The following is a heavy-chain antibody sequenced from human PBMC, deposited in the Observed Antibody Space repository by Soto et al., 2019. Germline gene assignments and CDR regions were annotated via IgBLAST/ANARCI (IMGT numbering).Heavy chain of an antibody. J-gene: IGHJ5*02. V-gene: IGHV1-46*03. CDR1: GYTFTSYY. Sequence: QVQLVQSGAEVKKPGASVKVSCKASGYTFTSYYMHWVRQAPGQGLEWRGIINPCGGSTSYAQKFQGRVTMTRDTSTSTVYMERSSVRSEDTAVYYCARARGGLIKGSQNWFDPWGQGTLGTVSS. D-gene: IGHD3-16*01. CDR3: ARARGGLIKGSQNWFDP. CDR2: INPCGGST.